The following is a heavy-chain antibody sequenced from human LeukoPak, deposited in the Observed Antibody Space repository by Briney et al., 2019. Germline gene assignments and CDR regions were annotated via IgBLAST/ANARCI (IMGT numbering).Heavy chain of an antibody. J-gene: IGHJ4*02. CDR1: GFTVSSNY. CDR2: IYSGGST. D-gene: IGHD3-3*01. V-gene: IGHV3-53*01. CDR3: ARARTRYYDFWSGPDYFDY. Sequence: GGSLRLSCAASGFTVSSNYMSWVRQAPGKGLGWVSVIYSGGSTYYADSVKGRFTISRDNSKNTLYLQMNSLRAEDTAVYYCARARTRYYDFWSGPDYFDYWGQGTLVTVSS.